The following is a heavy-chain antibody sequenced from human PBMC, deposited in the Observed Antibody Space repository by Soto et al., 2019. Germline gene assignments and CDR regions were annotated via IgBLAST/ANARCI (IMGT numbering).Heavy chain of an antibody. D-gene: IGHD3-3*01. CDR2: ISAYNGNT. Sequence: VASVKVSCKASGYTFTSYGISWVRQAPGQGLEWMGWISAYNGNTNYAQKLQGRVTMTTDTSTSTAYMELRSLRSDDTAVYYCARNPAYYDFWSGYWFDPWGQGTLVTVSS. CDR1: GYTFTSYG. CDR3: ARNPAYYDFWSGYWFDP. V-gene: IGHV1-18*01. J-gene: IGHJ5*02.